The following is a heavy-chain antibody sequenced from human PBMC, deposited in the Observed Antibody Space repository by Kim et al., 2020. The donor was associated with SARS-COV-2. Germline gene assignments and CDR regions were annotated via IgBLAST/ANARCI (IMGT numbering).Heavy chain of an antibody. Sequence: GGSLRLSCAASGFTFRSYSMNWVRQAPGEGLEWVSSISSSGTYMYYVDSVKGRFTISRDNAKNSLYLQMNSLRAEDTAVYYCARDRDYYSGYDRGGTSDGFDLWGQGTMVTVSS. J-gene: IGHJ3*01. CDR3: ARDRDYYSGYDRGGTSDGFDL. D-gene: IGHD5-12*01. CDR2: ISSSGTYM. V-gene: IGHV3-21*01. CDR1: GFTFRSYS.